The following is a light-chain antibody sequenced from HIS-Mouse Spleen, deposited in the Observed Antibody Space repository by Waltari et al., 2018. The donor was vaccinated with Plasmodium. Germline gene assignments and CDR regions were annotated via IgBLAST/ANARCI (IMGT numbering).Light chain of an antibody. J-gene: IGKJ5*01. V-gene: IGKV3-11*01. CDR3: QQRSNWIT. Sequence: EIVLTQSPATLSLSPGERATLSCRASQSVSSYLAWYQQKPGQAPRLLIYDASNRATGIAARCSGSGSGTEFTLTISSLEPEDFSVYYCQQRSNWITFGQGTRLEIK. CDR2: DAS. CDR1: QSVSSY.